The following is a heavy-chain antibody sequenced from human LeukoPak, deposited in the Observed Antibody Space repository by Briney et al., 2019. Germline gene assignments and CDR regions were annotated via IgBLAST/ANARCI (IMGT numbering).Heavy chain of an antibody. CDR1: GGSISSGGYY. Sequence: SETLSLTCTVSGGSISSGGYYWSWIRQHPGKGLEWIGYIYYSGSTYYNPSLKSRVTISVDTSKNQFSLKLSSVTAADTAVYYCARHGDVPAAISESAFDIWGQGTMVTVSS. J-gene: IGHJ3*02. V-gene: IGHV4-31*03. CDR3: ARHGDVPAAISESAFDI. D-gene: IGHD2-2*01. CDR2: IYYSGST.